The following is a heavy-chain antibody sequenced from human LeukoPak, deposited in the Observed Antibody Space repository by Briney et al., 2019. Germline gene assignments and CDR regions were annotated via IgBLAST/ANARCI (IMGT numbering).Heavy chain of an antibody. D-gene: IGHD2-21*01. Sequence: ASVKVSCKASGYTFTSYAMHWVRQAPGQRLEWMGWINAGNGNTKYSQKFQGRVTITRDTSASTAYMELSSLRSEDTAVYYCARDPNPSYIVVVDGDDEGDYWGQGTLVTVSS. CDR3: ARDPNPSYIVVVDGDDEGDY. V-gene: IGHV1-3*01. CDR2: INAGNGNT. CDR1: GYTFTSYA. J-gene: IGHJ4*02.